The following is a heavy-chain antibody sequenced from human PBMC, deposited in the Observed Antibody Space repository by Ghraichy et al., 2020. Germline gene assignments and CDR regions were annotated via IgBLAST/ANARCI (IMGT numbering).Heavy chain of an antibody. J-gene: IGHJ6*02. D-gene: IGHD2-2*03. Sequence: GALRLSCAASGFTFSSYAMSWVRQAPGKGLEWVSAISGSGGSTYYADSVKGRFTISRDNSKNTLYLQMNSLRAEDTAVYYCAKGRGGYCSRTSCYAASTYYYGMDVWGQGTTVTVSS. CDR1: GFTFSSYA. V-gene: IGHV3-23*01. CDR3: AKGRGGYCSRTSCYAASTYYYGMDV. CDR2: ISGSGGST.